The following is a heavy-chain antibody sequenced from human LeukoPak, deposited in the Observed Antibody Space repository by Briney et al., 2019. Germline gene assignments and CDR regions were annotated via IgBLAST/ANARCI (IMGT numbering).Heavy chain of an antibody. CDR3: AREGCSSTSCYPAPNWFGP. Sequence: ASVKLSCKASGYTFTSYYMHWVRQAHGQGLEWMGFITPNSGGTNYAQKFQGRGTITRDTSISTAYMELSRLRSDGTAVYYCAREGCSSTSCYPAPNWFGPWGQGTLVTVSS. CDR2: ITPNSGGT. CDR1: GYTFTSYY. V-gene: IGHV1-2*02. J-gene: IGHJ5*02. D-gene: IGHD2-2*01.